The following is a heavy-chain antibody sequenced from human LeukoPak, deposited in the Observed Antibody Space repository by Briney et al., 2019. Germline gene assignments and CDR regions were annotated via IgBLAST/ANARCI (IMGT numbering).Heavy chain of an antibody. Sequence: GGSLRLSCAASGFTFSSYSMNWVRQAPGKGLEWVSYMSISSTAIYYADSVKGQFTISRDNAKNSLYLQMNSLRDEDTAVYYCALALVPLQNIAAAGSTGAFDMWGQGTMVTVSS. CDR2: MSISSTAI. J-gene: IGHJ3*02. CDR1: GFTFSSYS. CDR3: ALALVPLQNIAAAGSTGAFDM. V-gene: IGHV3-48*02. D-gene: IGHD6-13*01.